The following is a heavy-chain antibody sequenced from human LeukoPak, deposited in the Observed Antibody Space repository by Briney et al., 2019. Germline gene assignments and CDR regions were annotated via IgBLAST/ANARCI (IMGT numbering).Heavy chain of an antibody. J-gene: IGHJ4*02. CDR2: INPNSNSI. Sequence: GASVKVSCKSSGYSLSDHYMHWVRQPPGQGLEWMGLINPNSNSINNYEDKSQGRLTMTSDTSISTAYMEQSGMRSDDTAAYFCARGRSHYDSTEYHEPGFDYWGQGTLVTVSS. V-gene: IGHV1-2*07. CDR1: GYSLSDHY. D-gene: IGHD3-22*01. CDR3: ARGRSHYDSTEYHEPGFDY.